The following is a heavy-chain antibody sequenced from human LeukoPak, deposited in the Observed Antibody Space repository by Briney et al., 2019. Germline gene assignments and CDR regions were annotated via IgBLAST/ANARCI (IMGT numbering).Heavy chain of an antibody. CDR2: ISGSGGST. V-gene: IGHV3-23*01. J-gene: IGHJ2*01. CDR3: AKDPGGRGLDL. CDR1: GFTFSSHA. D-gene: IGHD2-15*01. Sequence: GGSLRLSCAASGFTFSSHAMSWVRQAPGKGLEWVSAISGSGGSTYYADSVKGRFTISRDNSKNTLYLQMDSLRAEDTAVYYCAKDPGGRGLDLWGRGTLVTVSS.